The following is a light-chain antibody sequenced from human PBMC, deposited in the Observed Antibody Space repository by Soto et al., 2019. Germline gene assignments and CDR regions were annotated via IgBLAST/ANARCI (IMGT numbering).Light chain of an antibody. J-gene: IGKJ1*01. CDR3: QQYDNWLRRT. Sequence: EIVMTQSPATLSVSTGERDTLSCRASYSVSDNLAWYQQKPGQAPRLLIYDTSIRATGVPARFSGSGSGTEFTLTISSLESEDSAVYYCQQYDNWLRRTFGQGTKVDIK. CDR2: DTS. CDR1: YSVSDN. V-gene: IGKV3-15*01.